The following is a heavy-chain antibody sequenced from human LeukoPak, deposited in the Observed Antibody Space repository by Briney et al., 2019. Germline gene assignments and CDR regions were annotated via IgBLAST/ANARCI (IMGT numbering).Heavy chain of an antibody. CDR3: AKGGYTTPFDY. J-gene: IGHJ4*02. Sequence: GESLRLSCAASGFTFSSFAMSWVRQAPGRGLEWVSSISGSGASTYYADSVKGRFTISRDNSRNTLYLQMSSLRAEDTALYYCAKGGYTTPFDYWGRGTLVIVSS. V-gene: IGHV3-23*01. CDR2: ISGSGAST. D-gene: IGHD2-2*02. CDR1: GFTFSSFA.